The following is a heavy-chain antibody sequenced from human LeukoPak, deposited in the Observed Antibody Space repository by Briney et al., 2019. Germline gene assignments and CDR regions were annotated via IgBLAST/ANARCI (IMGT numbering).Heavy chain of an antibody. CDR3: ARGMLEGYSGHAPLGFDYYYYYMDV. CDR2: ISGSGGST. J-gene: IGHJ6*03. D-gene: IGHD5-12*01. CDR1: GFTFSSYA. Sequence: GGSLRLSCAASGFTFSSYAMSWVRQAPGKGLEWVSAISGSGGSTYYADSVKGRFTISRDNSKNALYLQMNSLRAEDTAVYYCARGMLEGYSGHAPLGFDYYYYYMDVWGKGTTVTVSS. V-gene: IGHV3-23*01.